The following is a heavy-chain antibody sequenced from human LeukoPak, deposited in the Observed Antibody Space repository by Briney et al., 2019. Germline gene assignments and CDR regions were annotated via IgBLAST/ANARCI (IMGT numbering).Heavy chain of an antibody. CDR2: IYYSGST. CDR3: ARVDCYDSSGSHYFDY. D-gene: IGHD3-22*01. V-gene: IGHV4-30-4*08. Sequence: SETLSLTCTVSGGSISSGDYYWSWIRQPPGKGLEWIGYIYYSGSTYYNPSLKSRVTISVDTSKNQFSLKLSSVTAADTAVYYCARVDCYDSSGSHYFDYWGRGTLVTVSS. CDR1: GGSISSGDYY. J-gene: IGHJ4*02.